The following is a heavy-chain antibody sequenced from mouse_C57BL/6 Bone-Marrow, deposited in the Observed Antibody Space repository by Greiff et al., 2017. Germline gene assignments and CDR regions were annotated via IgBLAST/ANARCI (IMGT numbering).Heavy chain of an antibody. J-gene: IGHJ4*01. CDR1: GYTFTSYW. Sequence: QVQLQQPGTELVKPGASVKLSCKASGYTFTSYWMHWVKQRPGQGLEWIGNINPSNGGTNYNEKFESKATLTVDKSSSTAYMLSSILTSEDSAFYYCARDDYDAMDYWGQGTSVTVSS. V-gene: IGHV1-53*01. CDR2: INPSNGGT. CDR3: ARDDYDAMDY.